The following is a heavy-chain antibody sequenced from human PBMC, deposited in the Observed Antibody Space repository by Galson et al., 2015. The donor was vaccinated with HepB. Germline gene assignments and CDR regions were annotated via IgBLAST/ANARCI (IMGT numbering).Heavy chain of an antibody. J-gene: IGHJ3*02. D-gene: IGHD3-10*01. V-gene: IGHV1-3*01. CDR3: ARGRPRMVRGVIILNDAFDI. Sequence: KFQGRVTITRDTSASTAYMELSSLRSEDTAVYYCARGRPRMVRGVIILNDAFDIWGQGTMVTVSS.